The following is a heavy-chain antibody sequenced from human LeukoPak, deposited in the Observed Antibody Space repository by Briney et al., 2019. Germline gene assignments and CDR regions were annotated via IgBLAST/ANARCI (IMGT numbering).Heavy chain of an antibody. CDR1: GGSFSGYY. CDR3: ARDLKGHDFWSGYYPD. CDR2: INHSGST. V-gene: IGHV4-34*01. D-gene: IGHD3-3*01. J-gene: IGHJ4*02. Sequence: SGTLSLTCAVYGGSFSGYYWSWIRQPPGKGLELIGEINHSGSTNYNPSLKSRVTISVDTSKNQFSLKLSSVTAADTAVYYCARDLKGHDFWSGYYPDWGQGTLVTVSS.